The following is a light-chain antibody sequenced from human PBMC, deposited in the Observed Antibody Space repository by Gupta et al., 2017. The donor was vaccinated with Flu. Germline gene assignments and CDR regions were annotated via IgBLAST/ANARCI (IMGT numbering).Light chain of an antibody. CDR2: QVS. CDR1: QSLVDSDGNTY. J-gene: IGKJ1*01. V-gene: IGKV2-30*01. Sequence: DVVMTQSPLSLPVTLGQPASISCRSSQSLVDSDGNTYLHWFQQRPGQSPRRLIYQVSHRKSGVPSRFSGSGSGTDFILKISRVEAEDVGVYYCMQGSRWPWAFGQGTKVEIK. CDR3: MQGSRWPWA.